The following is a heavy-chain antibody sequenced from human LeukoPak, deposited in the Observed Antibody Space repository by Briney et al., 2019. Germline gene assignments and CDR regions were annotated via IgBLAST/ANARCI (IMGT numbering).Heavy chain of an antibody. Sequence: ASVKVSCKASGYTFTSYYMHWVRQAPGQGLEWMGIINPSGGSTSYAQKFQGRVTMTRDMSTSTVYMELSSLRSEDTAVYYCARDPVSRYCSSTSCSRYYYYTDVWGKGTTVTVSS. V-gene: IGHV1-46*01. CDR1: GYTFTSYY. D-gene: IGHD2-2*01. J-gene: IGHJ6*03. CDR3: ARDPVSRYCSSTSCSRYYYYTDV. CDR2: INPSGGST.